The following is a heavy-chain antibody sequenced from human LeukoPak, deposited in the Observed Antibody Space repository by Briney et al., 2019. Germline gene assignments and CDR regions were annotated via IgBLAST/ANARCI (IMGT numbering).Heavy chain of an antibody. V-gene: IGHV3-7*01. CDR2: IKQDGSEK. Sequence: GGSLRLSCAASEFTFSSYGMSWVRQAPGKGLEWVANIKQDGSEKYYVDSVKGRFTISRDNAKNSLYLQMNSLRAEDTAVYYCARLASIVGATEFDYWGQGTLVTVSS. CDR1: EFTFSSYG. J-gene: IGHJ4*02. D-gene: IGHD1-26*01. CDR3: ARLASIVGATEFDY.